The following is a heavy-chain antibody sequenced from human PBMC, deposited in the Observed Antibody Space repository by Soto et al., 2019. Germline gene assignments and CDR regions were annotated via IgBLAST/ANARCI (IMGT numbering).Heavy chain of an antibody. V-gene: IGHV3-15*07. CDR1: GFTFSNAW. D-gene: IGHD3-22*01. J-gene: IGHJ3*02. Sequence: PGGSLRLSCAASGFTFSNAWMNWVRQAPGKGLKWVGRIKSKTDGGTTDYAAPVKGRFTISRDDSKNTLYLQMNSLRTEDTAVYYCIAIPITMIVVVSTDLDIWGQGTMVTVSS. CDR3: IAIPITMIVVVSTDLDI. CDR2: IKSKTDGGTT.